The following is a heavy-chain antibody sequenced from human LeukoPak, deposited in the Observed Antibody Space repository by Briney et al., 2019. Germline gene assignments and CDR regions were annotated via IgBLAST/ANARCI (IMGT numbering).Heavy chain of an antibody. CDR2: ISGSGGST. Sequence: GGSLRLSCAASGFTFSSYAMSWVRQAPGKGLEWVSAISGSGGSTYYADSVKGRFTISRDNSKNTLYLQMNSLRAEDTAVYYCATGFSSACYNQMPQLGPSFNYWGKGTLVTVSS. J-gene: IGHJ4*02. CDR3: ATGFSSACYNQMPQLGPSFNY. CDR1: GFTFSSYA. D-gene: IGHD6-25*01. V-gene: IGHV3-23*01.